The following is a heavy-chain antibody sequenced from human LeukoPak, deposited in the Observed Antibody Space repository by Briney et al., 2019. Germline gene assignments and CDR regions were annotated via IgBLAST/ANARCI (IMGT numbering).Heavy chain of an antibody. CDR1: GFTFSSYG. V-gene: IGHV3-23*01. J-gene: IGHJ4*02. Sequence: GGTLRLSCAASGFTFSSYGMSWVRQAPGKGLEWVSAISGSGGSTYYADSVKGRFTISRDNAKNSLHLQMNSLRAEDTAVYYCARVFSSGYSDYWGQGTLVTVSS. CDR3: ARVFSSGYSDY. D-gene: IGHD3-22*01. CDR2: ISGSGGST.